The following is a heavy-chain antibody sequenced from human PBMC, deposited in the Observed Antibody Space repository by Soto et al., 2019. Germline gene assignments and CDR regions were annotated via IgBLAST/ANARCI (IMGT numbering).Heavy chain of an antibody. CDR3: ARDRQWLVPSDAFDI. Sequence: ASVKVSCKASGYTFTSYYMHWVRQVPGQGLEWMGIINPSGGSTSYAQKFQGRVTMTRDTSTSTVYMELSSLRSEDTAVYYCARDRQWLVPSDAFDIWGQGTMVTVSS. CDR2: INPSGGST. J-gene: IGHJ3*02. V-gene: IGHV1-46*01. CDR1: GYTFTSYY. D-gene: IGHD6-19*01.